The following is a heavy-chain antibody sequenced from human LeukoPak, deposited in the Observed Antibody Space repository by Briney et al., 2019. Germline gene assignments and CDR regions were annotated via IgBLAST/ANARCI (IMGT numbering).Heavy chain of an antibody. J-gene: IGHJ4*02. CDR1: GFTFSRYA. CDR2: ISGSGGST. CDR3: AKDKVELRYFDWFSNFDY. D-gene: IGHD3-9*01. Sequence: TGGSLRLSCAASGFTFSRYATSWVRQAPGKGLEWVSAISGSGGSTYYADSVKGRFTISRDNSKNTLYLQMNSLRAEDTAVYYCAKDKVELRYFDWFSNFDYWGQGTLVTVSS. V-gene: IGHV3-23*01.